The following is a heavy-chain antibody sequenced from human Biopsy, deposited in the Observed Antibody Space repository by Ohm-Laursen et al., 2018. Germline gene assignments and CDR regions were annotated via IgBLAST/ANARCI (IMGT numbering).Heavy chain of an antibody. CDR2: ISASSSYI. J-gene: IGHJ5*02. V-gene: IGHV3-21*01. Sequence: GSLRLSCAASGVTLSGYSMNWVRQAPGKGLEWVSSISASSSYIYYADSVKGRFTVSKENGKNSLYLHMNSLRAEDTAVYYCATEVVPAGIGVHWLDPWGQGTLVTVSS. CDR1: GVTLSGYS. CDR3: ATEVVPAGIGVHWLDP. D-gene: IGHD2-2*01.